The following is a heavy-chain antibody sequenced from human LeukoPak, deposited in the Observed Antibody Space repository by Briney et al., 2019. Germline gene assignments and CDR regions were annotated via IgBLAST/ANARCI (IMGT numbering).Heavy chain of an antibody. D-gene: IGHD6-25*01. CDR1: GYTLTELS. CDR3: VRFAAGPDPYYP. Sequence: ASVKVSCKVSGYTLTELSMHWVRQAPGKGLEWMGGFDPEDGETIYAQNFQGRVTMTEDTSTDTAYMELNNLTSEDTAVYYCVRFAAGPDPYYPWGLGTLVTVSS. V-gene: IGHV1-24*01. J-gene: IGHJ5*02. CDR2: FDPEDGET.